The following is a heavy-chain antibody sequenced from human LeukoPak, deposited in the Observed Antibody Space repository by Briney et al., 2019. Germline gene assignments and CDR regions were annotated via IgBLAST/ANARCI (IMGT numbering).Heavy chain of an antibody. CDR3: ARGNYYFGSGSYYPFDF. CDR1: GGSFSGHY. J-gene: IGHJ4*02. D-gene: IGHD3-10*01. Sequence: SETLSLTCAVYGGSFSGHYRSWIRQPPGKGLEWIGEINHRGSTDSNPSLRSRVTISVDTSNNQFSLRLSSVTAADTAVYYCARGNYYFGSGSYYPFDFWGQGTLVPVSS. V-gene: IGHV4-34*01. CDR2: INHRGST.